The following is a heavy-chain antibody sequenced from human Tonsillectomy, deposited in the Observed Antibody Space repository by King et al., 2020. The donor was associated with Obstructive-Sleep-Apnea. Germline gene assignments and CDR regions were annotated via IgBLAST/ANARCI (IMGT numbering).Heavy chain of an antibody. CDR1: GFTFSCYG. Sequence: VQLVESGGGVVQPGRSLRLSCAASGFTFSCYGMHWVRQAPGKGLEWVAVIWYDGSNKYYADSVKGRFTISRDNSKNTLYLQMNSLRAEDTAVYYCAKADYGSGSPLDYWGQGTLVTVSS. V-gene: IGHV3-33*06. CDR2: IWYDGSNK. J-gene: IGHJ4*02. CDR3: AKADYGSGSPLDY. D-gene: IGHD3-10*01.